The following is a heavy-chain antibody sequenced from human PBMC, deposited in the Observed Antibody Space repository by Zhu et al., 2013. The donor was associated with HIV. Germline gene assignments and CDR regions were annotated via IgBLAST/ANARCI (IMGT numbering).Heavy chain of an antibody. D-gene: IGHD3-10*01. CDR1: DYTFTTFG. CDR3: ARDFRGQEGVSDAFHI. CDR2: INTYNGNT. Sequence: QVQLVQSGAELQKPGASVKVSCQASDYTFTTFGITWVRQAPGQGLEWLGWINTYNGNTKYAQKFVGRVTMTTDTSTSTVYMELRSLRSDDTAVYYCARDFRGQEGVSDAFHIWGQGDNGHRXF. V-gene: IGHV1-18*01. J-gene: IGHJ3*02.